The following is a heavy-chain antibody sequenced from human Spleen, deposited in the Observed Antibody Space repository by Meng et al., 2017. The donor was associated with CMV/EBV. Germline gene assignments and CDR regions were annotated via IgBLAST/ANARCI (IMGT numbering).Heavy chain of an antibody. CDR2: ISYDGNDK. CDR3: AKDHCSTISCYFFDY. D-gene: IGHD2-2*01. V-gene: IGHV3-30*18. Sequence: SEFTFSTYGMHWVRQAPGKGLEWVAFISYDGNDKYYGDSVKGRFTISRDDSKNTLYLQINSLRAEDTAVYHCAKDHCSTISCYFFDYWGQGTLVTVSS. J-gene: IGHJ4*02. CDR1: EFTFSTYG.